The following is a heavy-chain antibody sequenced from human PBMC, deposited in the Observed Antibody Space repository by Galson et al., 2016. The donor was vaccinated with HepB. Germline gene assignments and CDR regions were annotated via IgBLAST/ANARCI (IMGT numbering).Heavy chain of an antibody. J-gene: IGHJ6*02. D-gene: IGHD6-25*01. CDR2: IKEDGSEI. V-gene: IGHV3-7*01. CDR3: ARDRQRHYYFYGMDV. CDR1: GFTFTDYW. Sequence: SLRLSCAASGFTFTDYWMSWVRQAPGKGLEWVANIKEDGSEITYVDSVRGRFTISRDNAKNSLFLQMNRLRVEDTAAYYCARDRQRHYYFYGMDVWGHGTTVTVSS.